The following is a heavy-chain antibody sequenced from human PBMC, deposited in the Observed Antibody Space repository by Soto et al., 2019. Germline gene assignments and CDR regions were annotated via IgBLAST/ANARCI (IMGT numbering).Heavy chain of an antibody. V-gene: IGHV3-73*02. CDR2: IRSKVNTYAT. CDR3: TRRRDWTAMDPFDY. Sequence: EVQLVESGGGLVQPGGSLKLSCAASGFTFSDSAMHWVRQASGKGLEWVGRIRSKVNTYATIYAASVKGRFSISRDDSMNTAYLQMNSLKTEDTAVYYWTRRRDWTAMDPFDYWGQGTLVTVSS. J-gene: IGHJ4*02. D-gene: IGHD5-18*01. CDR1: GFTFSDSA.